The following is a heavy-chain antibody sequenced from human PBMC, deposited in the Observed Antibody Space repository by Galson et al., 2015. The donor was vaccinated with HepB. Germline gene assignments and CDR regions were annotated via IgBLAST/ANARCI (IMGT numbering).Heavy chain of an antibody. D-gene: IGHD2-2*01. CDR2: INHSGST. J-gene: IGHJ3*02. CDR1: GGSFSGYY. CDR3: ARDQGGNDAFDI. Sequence: ETLSLTCAVYGGSFSGYYWSWIRQPPGKGLEWIGEINHSGSTNYNPSLKSRVTISVDTSKNQFSLKLSSVTAADTAVYYCARDQGGNDAFDIWGQGTMVTVSS. V-gene: IGHV4-34*01.